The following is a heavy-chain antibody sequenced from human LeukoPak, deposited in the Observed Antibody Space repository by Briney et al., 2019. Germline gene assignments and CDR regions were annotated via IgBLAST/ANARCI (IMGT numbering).Heavy chain of an antibody. V-gene: IGHV3-30*03. Sequence: GRSLRLSCAASGFTFSSYGMHWVRQAPGKGLEWVAVISNDGSNKYYADSVKGRFTISRDKSKNTLYLQMNSLRAEDTAVYYCATYSSNAREFQYWGQGILVTVSS. CDR1: GFTFSSYG. D-gene: IGHD2-2*01. CDR2: ISNDGSNK. CDR3: ATYSSNAREFQY. J-gene: IGHJ1*01.